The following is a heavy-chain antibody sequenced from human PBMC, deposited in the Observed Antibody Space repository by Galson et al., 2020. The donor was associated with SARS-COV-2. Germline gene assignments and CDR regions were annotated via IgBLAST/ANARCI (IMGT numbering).Heavy chain of an antibody. CDR3: ARETWLRGPVDY. J-gene: IGHJ4*02. Sequence: SETLSLTCTVYGGSISSSSYYWSWLRQPPGKGLEWIGYIYYSGSTNYNPSLKSRVTISVDTSKNQFSLKLSSVTAADTAVYYCARETWLRGPVDYWGQGTLVAVTS. V-gene: IGHV4-61*01. CDR1: GGSISSSSYY. CDR2: IYYSGST. D-gene: IGHD5-12*01.